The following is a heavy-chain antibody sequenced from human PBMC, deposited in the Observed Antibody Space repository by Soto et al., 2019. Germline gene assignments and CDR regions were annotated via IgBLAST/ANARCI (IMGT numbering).Heavy chain of an antibody. CDR3: ASPKINTAMAPYYFDY. D-gene: IGHD5-18*01. V-gene: IGHV1-69*13. CDR1: GGTFSSYA. CDR2: IIPIFGTA. J-gene: IGHJ4*02. Sequence: SVKVSCKASGGTFSSYAISWVRQAPGQGLEWMGGIIPIFGTANYAQKFQGRVTITADESTSTAYMELGSLRSEDTAVYYCASPKINTAMAPYYFDYWGQGTLVTVSS.